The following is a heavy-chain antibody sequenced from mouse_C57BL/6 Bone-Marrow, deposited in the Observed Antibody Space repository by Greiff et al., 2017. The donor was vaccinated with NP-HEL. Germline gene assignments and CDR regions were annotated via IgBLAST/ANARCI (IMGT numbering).Heavy chain of an antibody. CDR2: IWSGGST. D-gene: IGHD1-1*01. J-gene: IGHJ3*01. CDR1: GFSLTSYG. CDR3: ARNYYGSRAWFAY. V-gene: IGHV2-2*01. Sequence: VQGVESGPGLVQPSQSLSITCTVSGFSLTSYGVHWVRQSPGKGLEWLGVIWSGGSTDYNAAFISRLSISKDNSKSQVFFKMNSLQADDTAIYYCARNYYGSRAWFAYWGQGTLVTVSA.